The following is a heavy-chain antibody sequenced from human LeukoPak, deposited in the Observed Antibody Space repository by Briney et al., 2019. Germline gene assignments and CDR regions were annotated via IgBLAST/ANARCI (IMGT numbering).Heavy chain of an antibody. Sequence: PGGSLRLSCAASGFTFTSYSMNWVRQAPGKGLEWVSYIGSSGTAIYYADSVKGRFSISRDNAKNSLYLQMNSLRAEDTAVYYCARGGSGYDAFDIWGQGTMVTVSS. CDR3: ARGGSGYDAFDI. D-gene: IGHD3-10*01. CDR1: GFTFTSYS. CDR2: IGSSGTAI. J-gene: IGHJ3*02. V-gene: IGHV3-48*04.